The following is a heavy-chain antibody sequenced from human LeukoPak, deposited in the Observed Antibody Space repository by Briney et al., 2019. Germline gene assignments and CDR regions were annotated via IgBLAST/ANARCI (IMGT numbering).Heavy chain of an antibody. CDR2: VNSEGSST. CDR1: GFTFSRYW. V-gene: IGHV3-74*01. Sequence: PGGSLRLSCVAPGFTFSRYWMHWVRQAPGKGLVWVSRVNSEGSSTSYADSVKGRFTISRDNAKNTLYLQMNSLRDEDTAVYYCAGQWLAYDCWGQGTLVTVSS. J-gene: IGHJ4*02. D-gene: IGHD6-19*01. CDR3: AGQWLAYDC.